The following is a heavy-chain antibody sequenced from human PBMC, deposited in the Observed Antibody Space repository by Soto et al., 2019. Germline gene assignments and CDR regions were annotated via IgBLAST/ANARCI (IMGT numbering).Heavy chain of an antibody. CDR1: GFSSSNYE. CDR2: ISTTGTSP. CDR3: ARDGHRGPSDAFDV. D-gene: IGHD3-10*01. V-gene: IGHV3-48*03. J-gene: IGHJ3*01. Sequence: EVQLVESEGGLVQPGGSLRLSCTASGFSSSNYEMNWIRQAPGKGLEWVSHISTTGTSPYYADSVRGRFTVSRDTANNSIYLQMNSLRAEDTAVYYCARDGHRGPSDAFDVWGQGTMVTVSS.